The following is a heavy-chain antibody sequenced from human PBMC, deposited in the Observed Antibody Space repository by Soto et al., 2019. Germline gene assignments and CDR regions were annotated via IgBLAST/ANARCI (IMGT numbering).Heavy chain of an antibody. J-gene: IGHJ5*02. Sequence: KVSCKASGYTFTGYFMHWVRQAPGEGLEWMGWINPNSGATKYAPKFQGRVTMTRDTSNRTAYLELSRLTSDDTAIYYCARGGGTTLAPLPWGQGTPVTVSS. V-gene: IGHV1-2*02. CDR3: ARGGGTTLAPLP. CDR2: INPNSGAT. CDR1: GYTFTGYF. D-gene: IGHD3-16*01.